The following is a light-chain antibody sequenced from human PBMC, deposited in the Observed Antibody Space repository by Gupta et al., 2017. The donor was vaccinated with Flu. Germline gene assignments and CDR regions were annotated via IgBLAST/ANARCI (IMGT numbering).Light chain of an antibody. Sequence: GERATLSCRASQSVSSNLAWYQQKPGQAPRLLIYGASTRATGIPARFSGSGSGTEFTLTISSLQSEDFAVYYCQQYNNWPSLTFGGGTQVEI. J-gene: IGKJ4*01. CDR2: GAS. CDR1: QSVSSN. V-gene: IGKV3-15*01. CDR3: QQYNNWPSLT.